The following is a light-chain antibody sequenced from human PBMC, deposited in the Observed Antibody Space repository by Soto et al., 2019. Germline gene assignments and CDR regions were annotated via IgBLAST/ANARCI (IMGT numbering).Light chain of an antibody. Sequence: QSALTQPPSASGSPGQSVTISCTGTISDVGGYNYVSWYQHHPGKAPKLMIYEVSKRSSGVPDRFSGSKSGNTASLTVSGLQAEDVADYYCSSYAGSNNLVFGGGTKLTVL. CDR3: SSYAGSNNLV. CDR1: ISDVGGYNY. CDR2: EVS. V-gene: IGLV2-8*01. J-gene: IGLJ2*01.